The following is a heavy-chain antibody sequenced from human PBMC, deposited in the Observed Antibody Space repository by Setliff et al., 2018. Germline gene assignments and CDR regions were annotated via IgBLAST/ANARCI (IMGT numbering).Heavy chain of an antibody. D-gene: IGHD6-13*01. V-gene: IGHV1-2*02. CDR1: GYTFTGYY. CDR3: ARGGGSSSWYDAFDI. Sequence: ASVKVSCKASGYTFTGYYMHWVRQAPGQGLEWMGWINPNSGGTNYAQKFQGRITMTRDTSISTAYMELSRLRSDDTAVYYCARGGGSSSWYDAFDIWGQGTMVTVSS. CDR2: INPNSGGT. J-gene: IGHJ3*02.